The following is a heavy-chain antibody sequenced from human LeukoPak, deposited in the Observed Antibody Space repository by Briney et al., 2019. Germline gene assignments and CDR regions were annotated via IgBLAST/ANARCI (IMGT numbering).Heavy chain of an antibody. CDR2: TYYRSKWYN. CDR3: GRVRRSNWYWIQGNCDL. D-gene: IGHD6-13*01. Sequence: SQTLSLTCAISGDSVSSNSAAWNWIRQSPSRGLEWLGRTYYRSKWYNDYAVSVKSRITINPDTSKNQFSLQLNSVTPEDTAVYDCGRVRRSNWYWIQGNCDLGARETGVSVSS. CDR1: GDSVSSNSAA. J-gene: IGHJ5*02. V-gene: IGHV6-1*01.